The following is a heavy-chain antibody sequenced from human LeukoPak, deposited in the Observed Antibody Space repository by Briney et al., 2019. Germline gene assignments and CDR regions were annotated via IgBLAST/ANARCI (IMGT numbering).Heavy chain of an antibody. V-gene: IGHV1-2*02. CDR2: INPNTGDT. CDR1: GYTFTNYY. J-gene: IGHJ4*02. D-gene: IGHD5-12*01. Sequence: ASVKVSCKASGYTFTNYYIHWGRQAPGQGLEWMGWINPNTGDTASAQKFQGRVTLTTDTSTRTGYMELRRLRYDDTAVYFCARGEVAMSDWGQGARVTVS. CDR3: ARGEVAMSD.